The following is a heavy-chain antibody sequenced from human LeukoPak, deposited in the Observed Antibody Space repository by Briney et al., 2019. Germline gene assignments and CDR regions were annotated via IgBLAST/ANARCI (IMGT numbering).Heavy chain of an antibody. CDR1: GFTFSSYG. CDR3: AKFNRQYCSSTGCYGGFDY. V-gene: IGHV3-30*02. CDR2: IRFDGSNK. J-gene: IGHJ4*02. Sequence: GGSLRLSCVASGFTFSSYGMDWVRQALGKGLEWVAFIRFDGSNKHYAESVKGRFTISRDNSKNTLYLQMNNLRPEDTAVYYCAKFNRQYCSSTGCYGGFDYWGQGTLVTVSS. D-gene: IGHD2-2*01.